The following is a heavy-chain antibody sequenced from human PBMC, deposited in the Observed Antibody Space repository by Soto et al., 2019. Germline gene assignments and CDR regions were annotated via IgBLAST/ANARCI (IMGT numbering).Heavy chain of an antibody. J-gene: IGHJ4*02. D-gene: IGHD3-22*01. CDR2: IYYSGST. CDR1: GGSMISYY. Sequence: PSETLSLTCTVSGGSMISYYWSWIRQPPGKGLEWIGYIYYSGSTNYNPSPKSRVTISVDTSKNQFSLKLSSVTAADTAVYYCARGNYYDSSGYYDYWGQGTLVTVSS. V-gene: IGHV4-59*01. CDR3: ARGNYYDSSGYYDY.